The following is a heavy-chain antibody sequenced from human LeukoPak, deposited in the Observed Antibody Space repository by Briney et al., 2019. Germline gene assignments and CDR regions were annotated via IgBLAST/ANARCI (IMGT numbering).Heavy chain of an antibody. CDR1: GFTFSSYW. V-gene: IGHV3-7*01. CDR3: ARVGAAGTSLVGAFDI. J-gene: IGHJ3*02. D-gene: IGHD6-13*01. CDR2: IKQDGSEK. Sequence: SGGSLRLSCAASGFTFSSYWMSWVRQAPGKGLEWVANIKQDGSEKYHVDSVKGRFTISRDNAKNSLYLQMNSLRAEDTAVYYCARVGAAGTSLVGAFDIWGQGTMVTVSS.